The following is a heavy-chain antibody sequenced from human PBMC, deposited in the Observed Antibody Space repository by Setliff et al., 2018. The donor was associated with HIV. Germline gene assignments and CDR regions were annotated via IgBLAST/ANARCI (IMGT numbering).Heavy chain of an antibody. CDR2: MSGSTGDT. D-gene: IGHD5-12*01. CDR3: APVRDGYNYFFDY. CDR1: GFTFNSYA. Sequence: PGGSLRLSCAASGFTFNSYAMSWVRQAPGKGLEWVATMSGSTGDTYYADSVKGRFVISREKSKSTLYLQMNSLRAEDTAVYYCAPVRDGYNYFFDYWGQGTLVTVSS. J-gene: IGHJ4*02. V-gene: IGHV3-23*01.